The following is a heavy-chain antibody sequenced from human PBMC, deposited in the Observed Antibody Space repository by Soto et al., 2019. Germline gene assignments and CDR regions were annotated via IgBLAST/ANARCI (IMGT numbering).Heavy chain of an antibody. V-gene: IGHV1-2*02. CDR3: ARDARKVYGGNSDYYYGMDV. Sequence: ASVKVSCKASGYIFTGYYMHWVRQAPGQGLEWMGWINPNSGDTKYAQKFQGRVIMTRDTSISTASVELSSLRSEDTAVYYCARDARKVYGGNSDYYYGMDVWGQGATVTVSS. CDR2: INPNSGDT. CDR1: GYIFTGYY. D-gene: IGHD4-17*01. J-gene: IGHJ6*02.